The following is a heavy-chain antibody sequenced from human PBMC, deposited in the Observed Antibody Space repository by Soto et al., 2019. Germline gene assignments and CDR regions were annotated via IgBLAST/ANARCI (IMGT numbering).Heavy chain of an antibody. V-gene: IGHV4-30-2*01. Sequence: SETLSLTCAVSGDSISSGGFSWSWIRQPPGKGLEWIGYIYHSGTSFYNPSLKSRVTISVDGSKNQFSLKVNSVTAADTAVYYCARGRLVTAVNLDYWGLGTLVTVSS. CDR1: GDSISSGGFS. D-gene: IGHD2-2*01. J-gene: IGHJ4*02. CDR3: ARGRLVTAVNLDY. CDR2: IYHSGTS.